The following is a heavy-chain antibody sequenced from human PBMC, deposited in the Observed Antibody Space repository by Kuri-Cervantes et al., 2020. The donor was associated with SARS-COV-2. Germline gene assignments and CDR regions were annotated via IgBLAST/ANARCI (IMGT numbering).Heavy chain of an antibody. CDR2: INADGSYT. CDR1: GFTFSGYL. CDR3: ARDLAMVRGVIDHQFYAMDV. D-gene: IGHD3-10*01. V-gene: IGHV3-74*01. Sequence: GGSLRLSCAASGFTFSGYLIHWVRQAPGKGLVWVSPINADGSYTNNADSVKGRFTLSRDNAKNMLFLQMNSLRAEDTAVYYCARDLAMVRGVIDHQFYAMDVWGQGTTVTVSS. J-gene: IGHJ6*02.